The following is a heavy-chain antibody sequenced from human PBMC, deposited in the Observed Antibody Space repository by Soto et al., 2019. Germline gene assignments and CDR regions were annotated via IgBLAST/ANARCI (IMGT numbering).Heavy chain of an antibody. Sequence: QLQLQESGPGLVKPSETLSLTCAVSGGSINSAYYWGWIRQPPGKGLEWIGSIYYSGSTAYNPSLNGRVTTSADTPKNQVSLNLNSVTVADTAVYYCEGPYRSGSYFGFDFWGLGILVTVSA. D-gene: IGHD3-22*01. CDR2: IYYSGST. V-gene: IGHV4-39*01. CDR3: EGPYRSGSYFGFDF. CDR1: GGSINSAYY. J-gene: IGHJ4*02.